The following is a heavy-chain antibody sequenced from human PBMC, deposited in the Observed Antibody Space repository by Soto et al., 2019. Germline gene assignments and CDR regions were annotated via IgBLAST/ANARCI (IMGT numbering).Heavy chain of an antibody. V-gene: IGHV4-61*01. CDR2: IYYSGST. Sequence: PLGTLSLTCTVSGGSVSSGSYYWSWIRQPPGKGLEWIGYIYYSGSTNYNPSLKSRATISVDTSKNQFSLKLSSVTAADTAVYYCARGPYGITMSVPLFDYWGQGTLVTVSS. CDR1: GGSVSSGSYY. J-gene: IGHJ4*02. CDR3: ARGPYGITMSVPLFDY. D-gene: IGHD3-10*02.